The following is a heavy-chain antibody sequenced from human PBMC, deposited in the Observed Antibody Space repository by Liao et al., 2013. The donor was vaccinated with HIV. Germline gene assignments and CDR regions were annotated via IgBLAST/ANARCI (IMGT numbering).Heavy chain of an antibody. CDR2: MYYSGNT. CDR3: ARFSGYDFDN. Sequence: QVQLQESGPGLVQPSETLSLTCTVSGGSIRSSPYYWAWIRQPPGKGLEWIGSMYYSGNTYYSPSLKSRITISSDTSKNQFSLKLSSVTAADTAVYFCARFSGYDFDNWGQGTLLTVSS. D-gene: IGHD5-12*01. V-gene: IGHV4-39*07. CDR1: GGSIRSSPYY. J-gene: IGHJ4*02.